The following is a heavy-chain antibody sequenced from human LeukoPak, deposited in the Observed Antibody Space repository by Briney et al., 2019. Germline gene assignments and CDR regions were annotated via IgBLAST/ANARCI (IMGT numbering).Heavy chain of an antibody. Sequence: RPSETLSLTCTVSGDSISSGDYYWSWIRQPAGKGLEWIGRISSSGSTNYNPSLKSRVTISLDTSKNQFSLRLTSVTAADTAVYYCARQVRPDVWGKGTTVTVSS. CDR1: GDSISSGDYY. J-gene: IGHJ6*04. CDR2: ISSSGST. CDR3: ARQVRPDV. V-gene: IGHV4-61*02.